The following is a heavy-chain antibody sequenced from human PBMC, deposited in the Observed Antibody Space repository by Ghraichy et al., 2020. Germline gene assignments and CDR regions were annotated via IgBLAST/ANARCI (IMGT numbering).Heavy chain of an antibody. V-gene: IGHV3-21*01. CDR2: ISSSSSYI. J-gene: IGHJ4*02. D-gene: IGHD1-26*01. CDR3: ARVGIEWELLWSLDY. Sequence: GGSLRLSCAASGFTFSSYSMNWVRQAPGKGLEWVSSISSSSSYIYYADSVKGRFTISRDNAKNSLYLQMNSLRAEDTAVYYCARVGIEWELLWSLDYWGQGTLVTVSS. CDR1: GFTFSSYS.